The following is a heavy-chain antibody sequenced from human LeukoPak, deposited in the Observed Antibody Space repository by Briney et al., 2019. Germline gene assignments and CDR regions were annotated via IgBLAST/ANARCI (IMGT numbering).Heavy chain of an antibody. CDR2: IYHSGST. CDR1: GGSISSGGYS. Sequence: PSETLSLTCAVSGGSISSGGYSWSWIRQPPGKGLEWIGYIYHSGSTYYSPSLKSRVTISVDRSKNQFSLKLSCVTAADTAVYYCARGTERASWFDPWGQGTLVTVSS. J-gene: IGHJ5*02. V-gene: IGHV4-30-2*01. CDR3: ARGTERASWFDP. D-gene: IGHD1-1*01.